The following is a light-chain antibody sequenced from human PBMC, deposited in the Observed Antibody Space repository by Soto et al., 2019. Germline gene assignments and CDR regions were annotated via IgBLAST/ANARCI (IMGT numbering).Light chain of an antibody. J-gene: IGLJ3*02. V-gene: IGLV1-36*01. Sequence: QSVLTQPPSVSEAPRPRVTLSCSGSSSNIGNNAVNWYQQLPGKAPKLLMYYDDLLPSGVSDRFSGSKSGTSASLAISGLQSEDEADYYCAAWDDSLNGWVCGGGTKVTVL. CDR2: YDD. CDR1: SSNIGNNA. CDR3: AAWDDSLNGWV.